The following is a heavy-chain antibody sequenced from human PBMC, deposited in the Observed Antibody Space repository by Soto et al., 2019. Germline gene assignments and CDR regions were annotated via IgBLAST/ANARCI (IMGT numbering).Heavy chain of an antibody. CDR1: GYTFSSIG. J-gene: IGHJ4*02. CDR3: ARDLDGSGSYYTKY. Sequence: QVQLVQSGAEVKKPGASVKVSYKTSGYTFSSIGISWVRQAPGQGLEWMGWISPHKDNTYYAQRLQGRVTMTTDTSRSTACMELSSLRSDDTAVYFCARDLDGSGSYYTKYWGQGTLVTVSS. D-gene: IGHD3-10*01. CDR2: ISPHKDNT. V-gene: IGHV1-18*01.